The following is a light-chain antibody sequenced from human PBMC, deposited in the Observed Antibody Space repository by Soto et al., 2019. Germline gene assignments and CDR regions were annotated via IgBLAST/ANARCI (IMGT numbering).Light chain of an antibody. CDR1: PSVTNF. Sequence: PGERATLSCRASPSVTNFLAWYQQKPGQAPRLLIYGAFNRATGIPARFSGSGSGTDFTLTISSLEPEDSATYYCQQYNSYWTFGQGTKVEIK. CDR3: QQYNSYWT. J-gene: IGKJ1*01. CDR2: GAF. V-gene: IGKV3-11*01.